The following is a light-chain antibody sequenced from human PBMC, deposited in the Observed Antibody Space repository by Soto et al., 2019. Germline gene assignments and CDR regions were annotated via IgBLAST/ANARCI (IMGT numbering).Light chain of an antibody. V-gene: IGKV1-16*01. CDR1: QPINNR. Sequence: DIQTTQSPSVVSASVGDRVTITCRASQPINNRLAWFQQKPGKAPKSLIYRASYLQSGVPSRFSGSGSGTLFTLAINNLQPEDFGTYYCQHYDSYPLTFGGGTKVDIK. J-gene: IGKJ4*01. CDR3: QHYDSYPLT. CDR2: RAS.